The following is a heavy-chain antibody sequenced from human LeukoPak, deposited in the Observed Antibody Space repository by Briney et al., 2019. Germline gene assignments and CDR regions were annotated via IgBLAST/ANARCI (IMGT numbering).Heavy chain of an antibody. V-gene: IGHV3-66*01. Sequence: GGSLRLSCAASGFTFSTYWMSWVRQAPGEGLEWVSVIYSGGSTYYADSVKGRFTTSRDNSKNTLYLQMNSLRAEDTAVYYCARAAVSNWGQGTLVTVSS. CDR3: ARAAVSN. CDR1: GFTFSTYW. J-gene: IGHJ4*02. CDR2: IYSGGST.